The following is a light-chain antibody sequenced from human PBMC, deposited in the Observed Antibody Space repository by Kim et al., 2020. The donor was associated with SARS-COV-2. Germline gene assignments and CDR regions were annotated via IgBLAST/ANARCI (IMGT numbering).Light chain of an antibody. CDR3: QQSYITPGT. CDR1: QNIRRY. J-gene: IGKJ2*02. CDR2: AAS. V-gene: IGKV1-39*01. Sequence: SASVGTRGTRPCRASQNIRRYLNWYQQRPGKAPKLLMYAASTLQTGVPSRFTGSGSGTDFTLTINNLQPEDFATYYCQQSYITPGTFGQGTKLEI.